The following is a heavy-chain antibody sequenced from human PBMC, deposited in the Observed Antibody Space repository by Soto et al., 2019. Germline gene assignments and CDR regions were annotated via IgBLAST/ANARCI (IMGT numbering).Heavy chain of an antibody. CDR2: INAGNGNT. CDR1: GYTFTSYA. D-gene: IGHD2-15*01. V-gene: IGHV1-3*05. Sequence: QVQLVQSGAEEKKPGASVKVSCKASGYTFTSYAMHWVRQAPGQRLEWMGWINAGNGNTKYSQKFQGRVTITRDTPASTAYMELSSLRCEDTTAYYCARGVAPYYFDYWGQGTLVTVSS. CDR3: ARGVAPYYFDY. J-gene: IGHJ4*02.